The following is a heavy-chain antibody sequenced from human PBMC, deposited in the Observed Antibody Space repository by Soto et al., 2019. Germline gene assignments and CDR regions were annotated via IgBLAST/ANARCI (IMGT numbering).Heavy chain of an antibody. CDR2: INPSGGST. J-gene: IGHJ6*02. CDR3: ARDRDTIFGVVKGVSYGMDV. CDR1: GSTFTSYY. Sequence: GASLKVSCKSSGSTFTSYYMHCVRQTPGQGLELMGIINPSGGSTSYAQKFQGRVTMTRDTSTGTVYMELSSLRSEDTAVYYCARDRDTIFGVVKGVSYGMDVWGQGTTVTVSS. D-gene: IGHD3-3*01. V-gene: IGHV1-46*01.